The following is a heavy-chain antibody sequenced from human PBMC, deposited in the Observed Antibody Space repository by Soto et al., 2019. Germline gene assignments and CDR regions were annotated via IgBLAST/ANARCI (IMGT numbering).Heavy chain of an antibody. CDR1: GFAFSAYA. D-gene: IGHD5-12*01. Sequence: GGSLRLSCAASGFAFSAYAMNWVRHTPGKGLEWVSSVSGTGRTTYYADSVKGRFTISRDNAKNTLYLQMNSLRAEDTAVYYCVRGNSGYGNFDSWGQGTLVTGS. J-gene: IGHJ4*02. CDR3: VRGNSGYGNFDS. V-gene: IGHV3-23*01. CDR2: VSGTGRTT.